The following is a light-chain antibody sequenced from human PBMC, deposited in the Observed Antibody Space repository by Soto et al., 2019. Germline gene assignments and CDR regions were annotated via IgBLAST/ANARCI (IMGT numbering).Light chain of an antibody. CDR1: QNIDKY. J-gene: IGKJ3*01. CDR2: AAS. V-gene: IGKV1-39*01. CDR3: QQTFRNPRP. Sequence: DIILTQSPASLSASVGDRVTITCRANQNIDKYLNWYQQNPGKAPKFLISAASSLQSGVPVRFSGSRSGTAFTLNIVNLQPEDFGRYFCQQTFRNPRPFGPGTRLHI.